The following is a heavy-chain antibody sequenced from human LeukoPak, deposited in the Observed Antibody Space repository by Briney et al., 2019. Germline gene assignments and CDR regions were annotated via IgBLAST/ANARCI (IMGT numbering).Heavy chain of an antibody. CDR1: GGSISSYY. D-gene: IGHD1-1*01. Sequence: SETLSLTCTVSGGSISSYYWSWIRQPPGKGLEWIGYIYYSGSTNYNPSLKSRVTISVDTSKNQFSLKLSSVTAADTAVYYCARARQLERPHQAGYYFDYWGQGTLVTVSS. CDR3: ARARQLERPHQAGYYFDY. J-gene: IGHJ4*02. V-gene: IGHV4-59*01. CDR2: IYYSGST.